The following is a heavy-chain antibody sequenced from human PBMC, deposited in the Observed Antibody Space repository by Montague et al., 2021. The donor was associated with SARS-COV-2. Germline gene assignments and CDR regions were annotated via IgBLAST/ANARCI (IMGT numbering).Heavy chain of an antibody. J-gene: IGHJ6*02. Sequence: ETLSLTCTVAGGSISSSSYYWGWIRQPPGKGLEWIGSIYYSGSTYYNPSLKSRVTISVDTSRNQFSLKLSSVTAADTAVYYCARVGRQQLVRLSGMDVWGQGTTVTVSS. CDR3: ARVGRQQLVRLSGMDV. CDR1: GGSISSSSYY. V-gene: IGHV4-39*07. D-gene: IGHD6-13*01. CDR2: IYYSGST.